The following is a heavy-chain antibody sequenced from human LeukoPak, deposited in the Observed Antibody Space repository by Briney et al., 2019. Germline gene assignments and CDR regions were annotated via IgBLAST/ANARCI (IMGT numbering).Heavy chain of an antibody. D-gene: IGHD6-13*01. CDR1: GDSISSRGYY. V-gene: IGHV4-31*03. Sequence: SETLSLTCTVSGDSISSRGYYWSWIRQHPGKGLEWIGYIYYSGSTYYNPSLKSRLTLSVDTSKNQFSLKVNSVTAADTAVYYCASTRIAAAGALAYYFDNWGQGTQVTVSS. J-gene: IGHJ4*02. CDR2: IYYSGST. CDR3: ASTRIAAAGALAYYFDN.